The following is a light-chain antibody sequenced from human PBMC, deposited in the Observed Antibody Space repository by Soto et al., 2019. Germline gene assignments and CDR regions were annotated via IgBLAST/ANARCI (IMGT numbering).Light chain of an antibody. J-gene: IGLJ1*01. V-gene: IGLV2-11*01. CDR1: SRDVGVYKY. CDR3: CSYAGDYTFV. Sequence: QSVLIQPRSVSGSPGQSVTISCTGTSRDVGVYKYVSWYRQYPGKAPKLMIYDVITRPSGVPDRFSGSKSGNTASLTISGLQADDEADYYCCSYAGDYTFVFGTGTKLIVL. CDR2: DVI.